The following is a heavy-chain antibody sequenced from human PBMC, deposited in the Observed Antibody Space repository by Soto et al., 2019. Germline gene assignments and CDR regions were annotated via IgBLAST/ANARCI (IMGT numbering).Heavy chain of an antibody. CDR2: ISSRSSTI. J-gene: IGHJ4*02. CDR1: GFTFSSYS. CDR3: ARGLKGYYFDY. V-gene: IGHV3-48*01. Sequence: EVQLVESGGGLVQPGGSLRLSCAASGFTFSSYSMNWVGQAPGKGLEWVSYISSRSSTIHYADSVKGRFTISKDDAKNSLYLQMNSLRAEDTAVYYCARGLKGYYFDYWGQGTLVTVSS.